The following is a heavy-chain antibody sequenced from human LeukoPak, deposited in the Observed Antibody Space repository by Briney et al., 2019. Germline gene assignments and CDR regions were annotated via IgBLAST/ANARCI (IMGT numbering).Heavy chain of an antibody. CDR1: GGSISSYY. CDR3: ARTVAVTAIQIYFDY. V-gene: IGHV4-59*08. Sequence: PSETLSLTCTVSGGSISSYYWSWIRQPPGKGLEWIGYIYYSGSTNYNPSLKSRVTISVDTSKNQFSLKLSSVTAADTAVYYCARTVAVTAIQIYFDYWGQGTLVTVSS. J-gene: IGHJ4*02. CDR2: IYYSGST. D-gene: IGHD2-21*02.